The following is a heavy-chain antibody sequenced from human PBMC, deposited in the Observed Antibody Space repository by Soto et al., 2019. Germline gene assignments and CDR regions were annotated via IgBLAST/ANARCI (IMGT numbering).Heavy chain of an antibody. CDR2: SYNTAST. J-gene: IGHJ6*02. Sequence: QVQLQESGPGLVKPSETLSLTCTVSGGSITTYYWNWIRQPAGKGLEWLGRSYNTASTSYNPSLKSRVTISVDTSRNQFSLKMDAVTAADTAVYYCARQDGILLDVWGPGTTVTVSS. D-gene: IGHD2-15*01. CDR3: ARQDGILLDV. CDR1: GGSITTYY. V-gene: IGHV4-4*07.